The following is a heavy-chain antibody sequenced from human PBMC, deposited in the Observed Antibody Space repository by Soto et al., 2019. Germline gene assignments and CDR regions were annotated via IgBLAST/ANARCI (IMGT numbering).Heavy chain of an antibody. CDR3: ARERGSGSYYTPWFDP. V-gene: IGHV1-8*01. CDR2: MNPNSGNT. J-gene: IGHJ5*02. D-gene: IGHD3-10*01. Sequence: QVQLVQSGAEVKKPGATVKVSCKASGYTFTSYDINWVRQATGQGLEWMGWMNPNSGNTGYAQKFQGRVTMTRNTSISTAYMELTSLRSEDTAVYYCARERGSGSYYTPWFDPWGQGTLVTVSS. CDR1: GYTFTSYD.